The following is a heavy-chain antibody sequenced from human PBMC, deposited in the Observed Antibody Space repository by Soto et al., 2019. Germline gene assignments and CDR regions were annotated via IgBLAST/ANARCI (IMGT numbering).Heavy chain of an antibody. D-gene: IGHD2-15*01. J-gene: IGHJ5*02. Sequence: SETLSLTCSFSGDSVTSHYLTWIRQSPEKGLEWIGYMYYTGFTHYNPSLKSRLTISVDTSKNQFSLKLSSVTAADTAVYYCARFGYCSGGSCYSPWFDPWGQGTLVTVSS. CDR3: ARFGYCSGGSCYSPWFDP. CDR2: MYYTGFT. CDR1: GDSVTSHY. V-gene: IGHV4-59*02.